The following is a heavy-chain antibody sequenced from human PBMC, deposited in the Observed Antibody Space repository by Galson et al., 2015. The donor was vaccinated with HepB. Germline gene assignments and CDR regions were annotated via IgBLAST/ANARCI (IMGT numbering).Heavy chain of an antibody. Sequence: TLSLTCTVSGGSISSRGYYWSWIRQHPVKGLEWIGYTYYSGSTYYSPSLKSRIAISVDTSKNQFSLKLNSVTAADTAIYYCARVTMSYGDYVLDHWGQGTSVAVSS. CDR3: ARVTMSYGDYVLDH. J-gene: IGHJ5*02. CDR1: GGSISSRGYY. D-gene: IGHD4-17*01. V-gene: IGHV4-31*03. CDR2: TYYSGST.